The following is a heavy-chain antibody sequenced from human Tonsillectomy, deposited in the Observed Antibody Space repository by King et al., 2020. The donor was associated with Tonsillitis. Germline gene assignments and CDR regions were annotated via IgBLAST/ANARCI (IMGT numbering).Heavy chain of an antibody. CDR2: IRSKADGGTT. CDR3: TRYSSSSVFDY. CDR1: GFTFGDYA. D-gene: IGHD6-6*01. J-gene: IGHJ4*02. Sequence: QLVQSGGGLVQPGRSLRLSCTASGFTFGDYAMSWFRQAPGKGLEWVGFIRSKADGGTTEYAASLKGRFTISRDDSKSIAYLQMNSLKTEDTAVYYCTRYSSSSVFDYWGQGTLVTVSS. V-gene: IGHV3-49*03.